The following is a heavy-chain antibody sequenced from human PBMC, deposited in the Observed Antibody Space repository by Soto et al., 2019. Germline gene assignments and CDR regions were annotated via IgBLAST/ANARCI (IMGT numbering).Heavy chain of an antibody. J-gene: IGHJ4*02. CDR1: GVSISDTSYY. V-gene: IGHV4-39*01. CDR2: IYFNGNT. CDR3: ARQGSY. Sequence: QLQPQESGPGLVKPSETLSLTCNVSGVSISDTSYYWGWIRQPPGKGLEWIGTIYFNGNTFYNPSLKSRLTISVDTSKNQFSLRLTSVTAADTAVYYCARQGSYWGQGTLVAVSS.